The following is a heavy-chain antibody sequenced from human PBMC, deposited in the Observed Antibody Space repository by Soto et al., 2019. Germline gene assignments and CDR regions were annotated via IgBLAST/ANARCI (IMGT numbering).Heavy chain of an antibody. J-gene: IGHJ5*01. D-gene: IGHD1-26*01. CDR2: LKDRSQNYAT. CDR1: GFSVSGWY. CDR3: AREGDARWLDS. V-gene: IGHV3-72*01. Sequence: EVQLVESGGDLVQPGGSARLSCAASGFSVSGWYMDWVRQAPGKGLEWVARLKDRSQNYATEYAASVKGRFTVSRHPSQNSIFLQMKSLKIEDTAVYYCAREGDARWLDSWGQGTLVPVS.